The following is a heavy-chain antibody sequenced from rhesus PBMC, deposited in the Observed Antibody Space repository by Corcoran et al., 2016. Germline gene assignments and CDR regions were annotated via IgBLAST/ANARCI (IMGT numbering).Heavy chain of an antibody. CDR3: ARGGAFDN. CDR1: GYSISSGYD. CDR2: IAGGSSKKT. Sequence: QVQLQESGPGLVKPSETLALTCVVSGYSISSGYDWNWIRQPRGKGLEWIGYIAGGSSKKTINTTTLKRRVTISKDTSRNQCSLKLNYVTAADTAGYYCARGGAFDNWGQGVLVTVSS. V-gene: IGHV4-127*01. J-gene: IGHJ4*01.